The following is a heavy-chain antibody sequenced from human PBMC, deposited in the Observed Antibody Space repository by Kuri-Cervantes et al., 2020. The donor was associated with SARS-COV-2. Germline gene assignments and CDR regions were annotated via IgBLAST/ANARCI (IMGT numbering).Heavy chain of an antibody. CDR1: GFTFSSYA. V-gene: IGHV3-23*01. CDR3: ARDSYYDSSGYYYGTFDY. D-gene: IGHD3-22*01. Sequence: GESLKISCAASGFTFSSYAMSWVRQAPGKGLEWVSAISGSGGSTYYADSVKGRFTISRDNSKNTLYLQMNSLRAEDTAVYYCARDSYYDSSGYYYGTFDYWGQGTLVTVSS. J-gene: IGHJ4*02. CDR2: ISGSGGST.